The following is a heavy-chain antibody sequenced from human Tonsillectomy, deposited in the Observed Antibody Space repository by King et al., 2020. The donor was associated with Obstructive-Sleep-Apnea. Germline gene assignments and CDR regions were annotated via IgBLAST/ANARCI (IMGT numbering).Heavy chain of an antibody. Sequence: VQLVESGGGLVQPGGSLRLSCAASGFTVSSNYMSWVRQAPGKGLEWVSVIYSGGSTYSADSVKGRFTISRDNSKNTLYLQMNSLRAEDTAVYYCAEIVRGTEGGPWRQGPLLTVPT. J-gene: IGHJ5*02. V-gene: IGHV3-66*01. D-gene: IGHD2-8*01. CDR3: AEIVRGTEGGP. CDR1: GFTVSSNY. CDR2: IYSGGST.